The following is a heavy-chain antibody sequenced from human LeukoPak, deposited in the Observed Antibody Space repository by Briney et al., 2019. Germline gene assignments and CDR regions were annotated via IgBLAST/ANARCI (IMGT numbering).Heavy chain of an antibody. CDR3: AKDWGYSDETIDY. CDR2: ISYDGSNK. CDR1: GFTFSSYG. Sequence: GGSLRLSCAASGFTFSSYGMHWVRQAPGKGLEWVAVISYDGSNKYYADSVKGRFTISRDNSKNTLYLQMNSLRAEDTAVYYCAKDWGYSDETIDYWGQGTLVTVSS. J-gene: IGHJ4*02. D-gene: IGHD4-17*01. V-gene: IGHV3-30*18.